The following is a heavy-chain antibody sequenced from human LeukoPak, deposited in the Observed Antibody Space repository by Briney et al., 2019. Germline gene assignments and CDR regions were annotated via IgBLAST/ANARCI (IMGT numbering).Heavy chain of an antibody. CDR3: ARDQVRYSSGWYFDL. J-gene: IGHJ2*01. Sequence: SETLSLTCTVSGGSISSYYWSWLRQPPGKGLEWIGYIYYSGSTNYNPSLKSRVTISVDTSKNQFSLKLSSVTAADTAVYYCARDQVRYSSGWYFDLWGRGTLVTVSS. CDR1: GGSISSYY. CDR2: IYYSGST. V-gene: IGHV4-59*01. D-gene: IGHD6-19*01.